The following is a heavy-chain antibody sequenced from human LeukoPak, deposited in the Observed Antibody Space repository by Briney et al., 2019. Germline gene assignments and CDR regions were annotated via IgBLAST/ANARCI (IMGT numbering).Heavy chain of an antibody. Sequence: ASVKVSCEASGYTFTNYYIHWVRQAPGQGLEWMGIINPSGGSTTYARKFQGRVTMTRDTSTSTVYMELSSLRSDDTAVYYCARGGKGNADGYNQALDYWGQGTLVTVSS. CDR1: GYTFTNYY. J-gene: IGHJ4*02. D-gene: IGHD5-24*01. V-gene: IGHV1-46*01. CDR3: ARGGKGNADGYNQALDY. CDR2: INPSGGST.